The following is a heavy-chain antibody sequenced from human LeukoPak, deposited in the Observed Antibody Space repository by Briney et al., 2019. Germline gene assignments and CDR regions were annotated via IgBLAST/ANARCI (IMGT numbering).Heavy chain of an antibody. CDR2: TYYRSKWYN. J-gene: IGHJ4*02. CDR3: ARDMSSCSSTSCYVDLDY. CDR1: GDSVSSNSAA. V-gene: IGHV6-1*01. Sequence: SQTLSLTCAISGDSVSSNSAAWNWIRQSPSRGLEWLGWTYYRSKWYNDYAVSVKSRITINPDTSKNQFSLQLNSVTPEDTAVYYCARDMSSCSSTSCYVDLDYWGQGTLVTVSS. D-gene: IGHD2-2*01.